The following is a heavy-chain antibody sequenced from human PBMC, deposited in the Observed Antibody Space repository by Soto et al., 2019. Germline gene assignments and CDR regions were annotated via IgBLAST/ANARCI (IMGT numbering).Heavy chain of an antibody. CDR1: GGSISSYY. V-gene: IGHV4-4*07. D-gene: IGHD3-10*01. CDR3: ARDLQFPMVRGVIITHVGGMDV. CDR2: IYTSGST. Sequence: PSETLSLTCTVSGGSISSYYWSWIRRPAGKGLEWIGRIYTSGSTNYNPSLKSRVTMSVDTSKNQFSLKLSSVTAADTAVYYCARDLQFPMVRGVIITHVGGMDVWGQGTTVTVSS. J-gene: IGHJ6*02.